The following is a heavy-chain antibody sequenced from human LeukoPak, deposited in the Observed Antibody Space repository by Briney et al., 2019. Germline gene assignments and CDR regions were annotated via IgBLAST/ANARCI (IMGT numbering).Heavy chain of an antibody. V-gene: IGHV3-64*01. CDR2: ISSNGGST. CDR3: ARDISDFWSGYYYYYMDV. CDR1: GFTFSSYA. D-gene: IGHD3-3*01. J-gene: IGHJ6*03. Sequence: GGSLRLSCAASGFTFSSYAMHWVRQAPGKGLEYVSAISSNGGSTYYANSVKGRFTISRDNSKNTLYLQMGGLRAEDMAVYYCARDISDFWSGYYYYYMDVWGKGTTVTISS.